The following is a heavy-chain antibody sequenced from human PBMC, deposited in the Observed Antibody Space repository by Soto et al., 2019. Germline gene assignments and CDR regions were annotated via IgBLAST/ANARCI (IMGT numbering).Heavy chain of an antibody. Sequence: QVQLVQSGAEVKKPGSSVKVSCKASGGTFSSYAISWVRQAPGQGLEWMGGIIPILGTANYAQKFQGRVTITADESTSTAYMELSSLRSEDTAVYYCARARSAGYSGYEHFDYWGQGTLVTVSS. D-gene: IGHD5-12*01. CDR3: ARARSAGYSGYEHFDY. CDR1: GGTFSSYA. V-gene: IGHV1-69*01. CDR2: IIPILGTA. J-gene: IGHJ4*02.